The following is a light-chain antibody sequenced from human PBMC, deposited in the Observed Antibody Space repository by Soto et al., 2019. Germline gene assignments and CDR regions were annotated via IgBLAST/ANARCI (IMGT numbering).Light chain of an antibody. Sequence: QSALIQPPSASGSPGQSVTISCTGTSSDVGGYNYVSWYQQHPGKAPKLMIYEVSKRPSGVPDRFSGSKSGNTASLTVSGLQAEDEADYYCSSYAGINNYVVFGGGTKLTVL. V-gene: IGLV2-8*01. CDR1: SSDVGGYNY. CDR3: SSYAGINNYVV. CDR2: EVS. J-gene: IGLJ2*01.